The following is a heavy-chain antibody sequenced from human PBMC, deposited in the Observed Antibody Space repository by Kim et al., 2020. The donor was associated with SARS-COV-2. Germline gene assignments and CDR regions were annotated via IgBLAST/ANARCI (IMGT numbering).Heavy chain of an antibody. D-gene: IGHD6-13*01. CDR1: GGTFSSYA. CDR3: ARGGWRQQLVMGGMDV. CDR2: IIPIFGTA. J-gene: IGHJ6*02. V-gene: IGHV1-69*13. Sequence: SVKVSCKASGGTFSSYAISWVRQAPGQGLEWMGGIIPIFGTANYAQKFQGRVTITADESTSTAYMELSSLRSEDTAVYYCARGGWRQQLVMGGMDVWGQGTTVTVSS.